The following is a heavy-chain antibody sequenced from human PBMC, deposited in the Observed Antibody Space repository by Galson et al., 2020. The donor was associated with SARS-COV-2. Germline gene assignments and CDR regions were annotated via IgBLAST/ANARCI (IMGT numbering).Heavy chain of an antibody. CDR2: TYYRSKWYN. Sequence: SQTLSLTCAISGDSVSSNSAAWNWIRQSPSRGLEWLGRTYYRSKWYNDYAVSVKSRITINPDTSKNQFSLQLNSVTPEDTAVYYCARDRGAGTIYYYYYYGMDVWGQGTTVTVSS. J-gene: IGHJ6*02. CDR3: ARDRGAGTIYYYYYYGMDV. V-gene: IGHV6-1*01. D-gene: IGHD1-7*01. CDR1: GDSVSSNSAA.